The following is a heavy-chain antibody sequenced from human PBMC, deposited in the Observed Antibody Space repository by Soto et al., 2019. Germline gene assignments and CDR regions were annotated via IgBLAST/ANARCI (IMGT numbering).Heavy chain of an antibody. CDR2: IIPIFGTA. J-gene: IGHJ5*02. D-gene: IGHD5-12*01. V-gene: IGHV1-69*13. CDR3: ARVQGVPYSGCETETETGNWFDP. CDR1: GGTFSSYA. Sequence: ASVKVSCKASGGTFSSYAISWVRQAPGQGLEWMGGIIPIFGTANYAQKFQGRVTITADESTSTAYMELSSLRSEDTAVYYCARVQGVPYSGCETETETGNWFDPWGQGTLVTVSS.